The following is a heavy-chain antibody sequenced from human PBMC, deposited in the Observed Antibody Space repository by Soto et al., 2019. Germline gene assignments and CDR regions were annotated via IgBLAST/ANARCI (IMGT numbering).Heavy chain of an antibody. D-gene: IGHD2-15*01. CDR3: AIQGCSGGSCSPPYYYYGMDV. Sequence: QVQLVQSGAEVKKPGSSVKVSCKASGGTFSSYAISWVRQAPGQGLEWMGGIIPIFGTANHAQKFQGRVTITADESTNTAYMELSSLRSEDTAVYYCAIQGCSGGSCSPPYYYYGMDVWGQGTTFIVSS. V-gene: IGHV1-69*12. CDR1: GGTFSSYA. CDR2: IIPIFGTA. J-gene: IGHJ6*02.